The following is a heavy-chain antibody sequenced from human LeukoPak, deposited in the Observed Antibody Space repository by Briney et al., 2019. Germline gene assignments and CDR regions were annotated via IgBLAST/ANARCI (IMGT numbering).Heavy chain of an antibody. CDR3: ARVSSSGYYPDY. D-gene: IGHD3-22*01. Sequence: SETLSLTCTVSGGSISSYYWSWIRQPPGKGLEWIGYIYYSGSTNYNPSLKSRVTISVDTSKNQFPLKLSSVTAADTAVYYCARVSSSGYYPDYWGQGTLVTVSS. CDR1: GGSISSYY. V-gene: IGHV4-59*01. J-gene: IGHJ4*02. CDR2: IYYSGST.